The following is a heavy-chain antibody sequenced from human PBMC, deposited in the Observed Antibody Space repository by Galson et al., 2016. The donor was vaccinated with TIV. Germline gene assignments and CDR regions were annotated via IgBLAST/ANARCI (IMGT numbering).Heavy chain of an antibody. CDR2: IYYNGNT. Sequence: LSLTCTVSGGSVSNNYYSWIRQSPGKGLEWIAYIYYNGNTKYNPSLKSRVTISLDTSKNQVSLNLTSVTAADTAIYYCAKEGASRSAGYFESWGQGALVTVSS. D-gene: IGHD1-26*01. V-gene: IGHV4-59*02. CDR1: GGSVSNNY. CDR3: AKEGASRSAGYFES. J-gene: IGHJ4*02.